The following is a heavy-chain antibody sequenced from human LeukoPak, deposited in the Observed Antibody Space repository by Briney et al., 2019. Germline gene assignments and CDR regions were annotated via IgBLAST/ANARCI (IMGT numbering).Heavy chain of an antibody. CDR1: GESFSEYY. Sequence: KTSETLSLTCAVYGESFSEYYWSWIRQPPGKGLEWIGQINHSGGTNYHSSLKTRVTISLDTSKNQVSLKLRSVTAADTAVYYCAFEGPVSGYAIDPWGQGALVAVSS. CDR2: INHSGGT. V-gene: IGHV4-34*01. D-gene: IGHD5-12*01. CDR3: AFEGPVSGYAIDP. J-gene: IGHJ5*02.